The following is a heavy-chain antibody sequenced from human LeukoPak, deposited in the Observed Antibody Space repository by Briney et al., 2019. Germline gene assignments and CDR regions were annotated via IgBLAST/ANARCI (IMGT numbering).Heavy chain of an antibody. CDR2: IYYSGST. CDR3: ARGYYDYVWGSYRIHFDY. CDR1: GGSISSSSYY. V-gene: IGHV4-61*05. J-gene: IGHJ4*02. D-gene: IGHD3-16*02. Sequence: SETLSLTCTVSGGSISSSSYYWGWIRQPPGKGLEWIGYIYYSGSTNYNPSLKSRVTISVDTSKNQFSLKLSSVTAADTAVYYCARGYYDYVWGSYRIHFDYWGQGTLVTVSS.